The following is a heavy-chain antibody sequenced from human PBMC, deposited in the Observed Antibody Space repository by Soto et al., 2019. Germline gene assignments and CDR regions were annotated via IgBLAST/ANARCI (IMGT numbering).Heavy chain of an antibody. CDR2: IYFTGNT. CDR1: GDSVSSGNYY. Sequence: SETLSLTCTASGDSVSSGNYYWSWIRQPPGKGLEWIGSIYFTGNTNYNPSLKSRLTMSIDTSRNLFSLRLGSVTAADTAVYYCGRVPVDTYMIYWSDPWGQGTLVTVSS. CDR3: GRVPVDTYMIYWSDP. J-gene: IGHJ5*02. D-gene: IGHD3-16*01. V-gene: IGHV4-61*01.